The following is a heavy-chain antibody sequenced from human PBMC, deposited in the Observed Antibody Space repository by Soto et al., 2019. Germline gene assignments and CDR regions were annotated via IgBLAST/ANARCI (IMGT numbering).Heavy chain of an antibody. CDR3: ARDSRIAYDFDF. CDR2: ISHSGST. D-gene: IGHD2-15*01. Sequence: SETLSLTCAVYGGSFTTYYWSWIRQPPGKGLGWIGEISHSGSTNYNPSLKSRVTMSVDTSKNQFSLNLSSVTAADTAVYYCARDSRIAYDFDFWGQGTLVTVSS. J-gene: IGHJ4*02. CDR1: GGSFTTYY. V-gene: IGHV4-34*01.